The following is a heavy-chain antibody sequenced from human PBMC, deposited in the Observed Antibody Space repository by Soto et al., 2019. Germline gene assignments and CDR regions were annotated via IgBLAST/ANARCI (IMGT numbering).Heavy chain of an antibody. CDR3: AVRGVVVVAAYYYYYGMDV. Sequence: GGSLRLSCAASGFTFSSYSMNWVRQAPGKGLEWVSSISSSSSYIYYADSVKGRFTISRDNAKNSLYLQMNSLRAEDTAVYYCAVRGVVVVAAYYYYYGMDVWGQGTTVTVSS. V-gene: IGHV3-21*01. J-gene: IGHJ6*02. CDR1: GFTFSSYS. CDR2: ISSSSSYI. D-gene: IGHD2-15*01.